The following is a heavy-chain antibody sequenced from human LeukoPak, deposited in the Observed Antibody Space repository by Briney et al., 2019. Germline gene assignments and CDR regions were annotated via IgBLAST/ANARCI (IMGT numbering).Heavy chain of an antibody. V-gene: IGHV3-23*01. D-gene: IGHD5-18*01. CDR1: GFPFSNAA. Sequence: GGSLRLSCAASGFPFSNAAMGWVRQAPGKGLEWVSSISGRGRSTFSADAVQGRFTISRDNSQTTLYLQMNSLRAEDTAVYYCAKVVGGYSYGLFDFWGQGTLVPVSS. J-gene: IGHJ4*02. CDR2: ISGRGRST. CDR3: AKVVGGYSYGLFDF.